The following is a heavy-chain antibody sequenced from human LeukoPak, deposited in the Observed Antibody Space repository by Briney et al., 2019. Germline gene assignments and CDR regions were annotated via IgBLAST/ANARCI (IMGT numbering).Heavy chain of an antibody. Sequence: SETLSLTCTVSGGSISSYYWSWIRQPPGQGLEWIGYIYYSGSTNYNPSLKSRVTISVDTSKNQFSLKLSSVTAADTAVYYCARALTDWYFDLWGRGTLATVSS. V-gene: IGHV4-59*01. J-gene: IGHJ2*01. CDR1: GGSISSYY. CDR2: IYYSGST. CDR3: ARALTDWYFDL.